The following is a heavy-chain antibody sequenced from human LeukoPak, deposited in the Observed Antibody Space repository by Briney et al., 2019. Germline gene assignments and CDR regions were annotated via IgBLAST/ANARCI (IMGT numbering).Heavy chain of an antibody. D-gene: IGHD6-19*01. CDR2: IKQDGSEK. CDR3: AREAYSSGWYGYAFDI. V-gene: IGHV3-7*03. CDR1: GFTFSSYA. J-gene: IGHJ3*02. Sequence: GGSLRLSCAASGFTFSSYAMSWVRQAPGKGLEWVANIKQDGSEKYYVDSVKGRFTISRDDAKNSLYLQMNSLRAEDTAVYYCAREAYSSGWYGYAFDIWGQGTMVTVSS.